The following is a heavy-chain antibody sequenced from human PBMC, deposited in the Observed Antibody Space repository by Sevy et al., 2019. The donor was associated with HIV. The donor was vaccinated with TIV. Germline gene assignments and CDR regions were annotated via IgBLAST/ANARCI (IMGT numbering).Heavy chain of an antibody. Sequence: SETLSLTCTVSGGSISSYYWSWIRQPAGKGLEWIGRIYTSGSTNYNPSLKSRVTMSVDTSKNQFSLKLSSVTAADTAVYYCARDFGFGESSDAFDIWGQGTMVTVSS. CDR3: ARDFGFGESSDAFDI. V-gene: IGHV4-4*07. CDR2: IYTSGST. D-gene: IGHD3-10*01. CDR1: GGSISSYY. J-gene: IGHJ3*02.